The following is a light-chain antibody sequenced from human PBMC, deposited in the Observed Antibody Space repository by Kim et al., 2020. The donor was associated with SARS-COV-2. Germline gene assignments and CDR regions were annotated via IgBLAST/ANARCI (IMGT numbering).Light chain of an antibody. CDR1: QSVRSNY. J-gene: IGKJ5*01. CDR3: QQYGTSPIT. CDR2: GVS. V-gene: IGKV3-20*01. Sequence: EIVLTQSPDTLSLSPGERATLSCGASQSVRSNYLAWYQQKPGQAPRLLIYGVSSRATGIPDRFSGGGSGTDFTLTISRLEPEDFAVYYCQQYGTSPITFGQGTRLEIK.